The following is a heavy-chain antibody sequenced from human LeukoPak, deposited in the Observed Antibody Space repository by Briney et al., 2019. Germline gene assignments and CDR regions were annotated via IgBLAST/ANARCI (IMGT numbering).Heavy chain of an antibody. V-gene: IGHV1-46*01. J-gene: IGHJ3*02. Sequence: ASVKVSCKASGYTFTMHYMNWVRPAPGQGLEWMGKINPSSGGTGYAQKFQGRVTMTRDTSTSTVYMELSSLRSEDTAVYYCARLGSDAFDIWGQGTMVTVSS. CDR3: ARLGSDAFDI. D-gene: IGHD1-26*01. CDR2: INPSSGGT. CDR1: GYTFTMHY.